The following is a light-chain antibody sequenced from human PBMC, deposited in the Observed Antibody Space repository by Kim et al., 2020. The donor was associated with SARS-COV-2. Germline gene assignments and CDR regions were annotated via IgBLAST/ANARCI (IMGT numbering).Light chain of an antibody. CDR1: VLAKND. CDR3: YSAADNNLV. Sequence: GSPGQTGGITCSGDVLAKNDARWFQKKPGQAPVLVMYKGSERPSGIPERFSGASSGTTVTLTISGAQVEDEADYYCYSAADNNLVFGGGTQLTVL. CDR2: KGS. J-gene: IGLJ2*01. V-gene: IGLV3-27*01.